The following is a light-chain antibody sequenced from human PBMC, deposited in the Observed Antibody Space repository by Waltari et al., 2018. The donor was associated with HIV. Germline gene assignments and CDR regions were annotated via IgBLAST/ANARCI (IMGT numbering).Light chain of an antibody. V-gene: IGKV3-15*01. Sequence: EIVLTQSPATLSVSPGGRATLSCRASQSVRSNLAWYQQRPGQAPRLLIYGASARATGIPARFSGSESGTEFTLTISSLQSEDFAVYYCQQYTNWYTFGQGTKLEIK. J-gene: IGKJ2*01. CDR3: QQYTNWYT. CDR1: QSVRSN. CDR2: GAS.